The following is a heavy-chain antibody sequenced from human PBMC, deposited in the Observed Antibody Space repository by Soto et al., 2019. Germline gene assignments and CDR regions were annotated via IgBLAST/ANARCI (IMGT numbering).Heavy chain of an antibody. V-gene: IGHV4-59*01. J-gene: IGHJ5*02. CDR3: ARDSSYSGSYYDYNWFDP. Sequence: QVQLQESGPGLVKPSETLSLTCTVSGGSISSYYWSWIRQPPGKGLEWIGYIYYSGSTNYNPSLKSRVTISVDTSKNQFSLKLSSVTAADTAVYYCARDSSYSGSYYDYNWFDPWGQGTLVTVSS. CDR1: GGSISSYY. CDR2: IYYSGST. D-gene: IGHD1-26*01.